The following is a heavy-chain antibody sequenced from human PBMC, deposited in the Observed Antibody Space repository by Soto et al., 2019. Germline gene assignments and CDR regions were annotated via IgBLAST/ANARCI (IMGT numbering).Heavy chain of an antibody. CDR1: GYSFTGYW. CDR2: IDPSDSYT. V-gene: IGHV5-10-1*01. CDR3: GLAYYYYGMDV. J-gene: IGHJ6*02. Sequence: GESLKISCNGSGYSFTGYWIGWVRQMPGKGMEWMGRIDPSDSYTNYSPSFQGHVTISADKSISTAYLQWSSLKASDTAMYYCGLAYYYYGMDVWGQGTTVTVSS.